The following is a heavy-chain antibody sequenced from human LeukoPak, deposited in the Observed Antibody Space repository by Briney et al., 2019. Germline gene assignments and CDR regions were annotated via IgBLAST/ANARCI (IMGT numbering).Heavy chain of an antibody. D-gene: IGHD3-3*01. Sequence: SVKVSCKASGYTFTSYAMHWVRQAPGQGLEWMGGIIPIFGTADYAQKFQGRVTITADESTSTAYMELSSLRSEDTAVYYCARSSITIFGVVIISGYFDYWGQGTLVTVSS. CDR3: ARSSITIFGVVIISGYFDY. J-gene: IGHJ4*02. CDR2: IIPIFGTA. V-gene: IGHV1-69*13. CDR1: GYTFTSYA.